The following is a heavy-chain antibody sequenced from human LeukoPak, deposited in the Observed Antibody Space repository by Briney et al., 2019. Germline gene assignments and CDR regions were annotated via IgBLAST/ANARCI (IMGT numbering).Heavy chain of an antibody. CDR2: IYYSGST. CDR1: GVSISSGTYY. D-gene: IGHD2-15*01. CDR3: ATHVEVVVAASWFDP. V-gene: IGHV4-39*01. Sequence: SQTLSLTCTVSGVSISSGTYYWSWIRQPAGKGLEWIGRIYYSGSTCYNPSLKSRVTISVDTSKTQFSLKLSSVTAADTAVYYCATHVEVVVAASWFDPWGQGTLVTVSS. J-gene: IGHJ5*02.